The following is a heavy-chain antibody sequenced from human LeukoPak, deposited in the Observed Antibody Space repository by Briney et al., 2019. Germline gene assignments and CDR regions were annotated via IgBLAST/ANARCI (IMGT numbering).Heavy chain of an antibody. CDR2: IRYDGNNK. CDR1: GFTSSSYG. Sequence: PGGSLRLSCAASGFTSSSYGMHWVRQAPGKGLEWVAFIRYDGNNKYYADSVKGRFTISRDNSKNTLYLQMNSLRAEDTAVYYCAKDTTPPKAGFDPWGQGTLVTVSS. J-gene: IGHJ5*02. D-gene: IGHD1-14*01. CDR3: AKDTTPPKAGFDP. V-gene: IGHV3-30*02.